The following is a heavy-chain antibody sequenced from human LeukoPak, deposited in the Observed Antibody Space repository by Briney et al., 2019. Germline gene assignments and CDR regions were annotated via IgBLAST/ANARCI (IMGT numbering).Heavy chain of an antibody. CDR1: GFTFSSYW. CDR2: IRHDGNAK. Sequence: GGSLRLSCAVSGFTFSSYWMNWVRQAPGKGLEWVANIRHDGNAKNYVPSVRGRFTISRDNAKNSLYLQMNSLTVEDTAVYYCATSHDSAGNDWGQGTLVTVSS. J-gene: IGHJ4*02. D-gene: IGHD2-15*01. V-gene: IGHV3-7*01. CDR3: ATSHDSAGND.